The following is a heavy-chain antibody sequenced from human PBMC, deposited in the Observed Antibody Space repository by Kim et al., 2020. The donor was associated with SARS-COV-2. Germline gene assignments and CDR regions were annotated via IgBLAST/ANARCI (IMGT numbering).Heavy chain of an antibody. D-gene: IGHD3-10*01. Sequence: SETLSLTCTVSGGSISSGGYYWSWIRQHPGKGLEWIGYIYYSGCTYYNPSLKSRVTISVDTSKNQFSLKLSSVTAADTAVYYCAKVRVTMVRGVIIPTRVFDYWGQGTLVTVSS. CDR2: IYYSGCT. CDR3: AKVRVTMVRGVIIPTRVFDY. V-gene: IGHV4-31*03. CDR1: GGSISSGGYY. J-gene: IGHJ4*02.